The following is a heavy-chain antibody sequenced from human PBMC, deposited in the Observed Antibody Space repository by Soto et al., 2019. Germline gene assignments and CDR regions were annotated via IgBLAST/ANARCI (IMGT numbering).Heavy chain of an antibody. CDR3: ARDGGRNYGMDV. CDR1: GFTFSDYY. V-gene: IGHV3-11*06. Sequence: PGGSLRLSCAASGFTFSDYYMSWIRQAPGKGLEWVSYISSSSSYTNYADSVKGRFTISRDNAKNSLYLQMNSLRAEDTAVYYCARDGGRNYGMDVWGQGTTVNVSS. J-gene: IGHJ6*02. CDR2: ISSSSSYT.